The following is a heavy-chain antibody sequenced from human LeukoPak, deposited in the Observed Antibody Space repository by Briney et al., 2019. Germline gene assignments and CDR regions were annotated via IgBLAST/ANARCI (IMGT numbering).Heavy chain of an antibody. CDR1: GITFSNYA. CDR2: ISNSDFST. J-gene: IGHJ4*02. Sequence: GGSLRLSCAASGITFSNYAMSWVRQAPGKGLEWVSTISNSDFSTYYADSVKGRFTISRDNSENTLYLQMNSLRAEDTALYYCAKAAGYLLWGQGTLVTVSS. V-gene: IGHV3-23*01. CDR3: AKAAGYLL. D-gene: IGHD5-18*01.